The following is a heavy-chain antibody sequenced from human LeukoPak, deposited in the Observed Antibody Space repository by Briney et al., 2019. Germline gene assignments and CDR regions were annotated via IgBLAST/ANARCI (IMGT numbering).Heavy chain of an antibody. CDR2: INSDGSST. D-gene: IGHD6-13*01. J-gene: IGHJ4*02. Sequence: GGSLRLSCAASGFTFSSYWMHWVRQAPGKGLVWVSRINSDGSSTSYAESVKGRFTISRDNAKNTLYLQMNSLRAEDTAVYFCARKVAGGTGYFDYWGQGTLVTVSS. CDR1: GFTFSSYW. CDR3: ARKVAGGTGYFDY. V-gene: IGHV3-74*01.